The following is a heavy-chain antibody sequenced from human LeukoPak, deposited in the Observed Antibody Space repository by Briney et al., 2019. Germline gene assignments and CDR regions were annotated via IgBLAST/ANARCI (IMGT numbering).Heavy chain of an antibody. Sequence: GGSLRLSCAASGFTFSSYAMSWVRQAPGKGLEWVSAISGSGGSTYYADSVKGRFTISRDNSKNTLYLQMNSLRAEDTAVYYCAREDSYYYGSGSYPFDYWGQGTLVTVSS. CDR2: ISGSGGST. CDR3: AREDSYYYGSGSYPFDY. D-gene: IGHD3-10*01. V-gene: IGHV3-23*01. J-gene: IGHJ4*02. CDR1: GFTFSSYA.